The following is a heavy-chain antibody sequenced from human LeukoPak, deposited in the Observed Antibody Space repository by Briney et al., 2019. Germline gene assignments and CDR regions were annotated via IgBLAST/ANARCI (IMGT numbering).Heavy chain of an antibody. Sequence: GGSLRLSCAASGFTFSSYEMNWVRQAPGKGLQWVSYISSSGGTIYYADSVKGRFTISRDNAKNSLYLQMNSLRAEDTAAYYCARGAEFSSGWYGGYWGQGTLVIVPS. CDR3: ARGAEFSSGWYGGY. V-gene: IGHV3-48*03. CDR1: GFTFSSYE. J-gene: IGHJ4*02. D-gene: IGHD6-19*01. CDR2: ISSSGGTI.